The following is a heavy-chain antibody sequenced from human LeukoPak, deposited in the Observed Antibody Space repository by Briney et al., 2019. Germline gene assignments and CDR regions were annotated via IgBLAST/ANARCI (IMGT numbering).Heavy chain of an antibody. CDR3: ARANSGRTVGYYYYYMDV. Sequence: SETLSLTCTVSGYSISSGYYWGWIRQPPGNGLEWIGSIYHSGSTYYNPSLKSRVTISVDTSKNQFSLKLSSVTAADTAVYYCARANSGRTVGYYYYYMDVWGKGTTVTVSS. J-gene: IGHJ6*03. D-gene: IGHD1-26*01. CDR1: GYSISSGYY. V-gene: IGHV4-38-2*02. CDR2: IYHSGST.